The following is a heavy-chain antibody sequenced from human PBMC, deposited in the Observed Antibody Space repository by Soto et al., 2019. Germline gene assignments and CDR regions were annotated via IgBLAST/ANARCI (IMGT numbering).Heavy chain of an antibody. CDR2: LKEDGSDK. J-gene: IGHJ4*02. CDR1: GGSISSSSSY. V-gene: IGHV3-7*05. Sequence: ETLSLTCTVSGGSISSSSSYWGWVRQAPGKGLEWVANLKEDGSDKYYVDSVKGRFTISRDNAKNSLYLQMNSLRAEDTAVYYCARNDAPGAVDYWGQGTLVTVSS. D-gene: IGHD6-13*01. CDR3: ARNDAPGAVDY.